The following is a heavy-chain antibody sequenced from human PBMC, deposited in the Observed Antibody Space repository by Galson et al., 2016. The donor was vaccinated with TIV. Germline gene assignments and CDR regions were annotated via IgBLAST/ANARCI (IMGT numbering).Heavy chain of an antibody. J-gene: IGHJ6*02. D-gene: IGHD1-26*01. CDR3: AREGGTHFDSYYYGMVV. CDR2: ISYDARNK. CDR1: EFTFSAYA. Sequence: SLRLSCAASEFTFSAYAMHWVRQAPGKGPEWVAIISYDARNKYYADSVKGRFTISRDNSKYTLYLQMNSLRAEDTAVYYCAREGGTHFDSYYYGMVVWGQGTTVTVSS. V-gene: IGHV3-30*07.